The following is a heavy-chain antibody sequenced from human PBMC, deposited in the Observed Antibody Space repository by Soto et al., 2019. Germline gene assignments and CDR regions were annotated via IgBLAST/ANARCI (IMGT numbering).Heavy chain of an antibody. J-gene: IGHJ5*02. D-gene: IGHD3-16*01. CDR1: SGSISSTIYS. V-gene: IGHV4-39*01. Sequence: PSETLSLTCTVSSGSISSTIYSWDWIRQPPGKGLEWIGSIFYSGSTYYNPSLKSRVTISVDTSKNQFSLTLTSVTAADTAVYYFAKQCGGVTCQWFVPGGKGTLVTVPS. CDR2: IFYSGST. CDR3: AKQCGGVTCQWFVP.